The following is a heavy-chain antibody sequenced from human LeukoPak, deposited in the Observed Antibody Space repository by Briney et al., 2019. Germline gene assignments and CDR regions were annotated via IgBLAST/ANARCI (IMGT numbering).Heavy chain of an antibody. D-gene: IGHD1-26*01. CDR2: ISSSGSTI. Sequence: PGGSLRLSCAASGFTFSSYEMNWVRQAPGKGLEWVSYISSSGSTIYYADSVKGRFTISRHNAKNSLYLQKNSLRAEDTAVYYRARVDVGATSDYWGQGTLVSVSS. V-gene: IGHV3-48*03. CDR3: ARVDVGATSDY. J-gene: IGHJ4*02. CDR1: GFTFSSYE.